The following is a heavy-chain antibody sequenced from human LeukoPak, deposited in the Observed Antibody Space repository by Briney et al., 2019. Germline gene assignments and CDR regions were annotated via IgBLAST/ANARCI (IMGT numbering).Heavy chain of an antibody. Sequence: PSETLSLTCTVSGGSISSYYWSWIRQPPGKGLEWIGYIYYSGSTNYNPSLKSRVTISVDTSKNQFSLRLSSVTAADTAVYYCARDSPNRNYYDSSGLFDYWGQGTLVTVSS. V-gene: IGHV4-59*01. J-gene: IGHJ4*02. CDR3: ARDSPNRNYYDSSGLFDY. D-gene: IGHD3-22*01. CDR2: IYYSGST. CDR1: GGSISSYY.